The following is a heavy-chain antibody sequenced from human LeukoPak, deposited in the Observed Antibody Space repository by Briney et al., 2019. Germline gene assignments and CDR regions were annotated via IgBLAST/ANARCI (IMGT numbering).Heavy chain of an antibody. CDR3: AKDLRPGYSYGYGMDV. Sequence: GGSLRLSCAASGFTSSSYGMHWVRQAPGKGLEWVAVISYDGSNKYYADSVKGRFTISRDNSKNTLYLQMNSLRAEDTAVYYCAKDLRPGYSYGYGMDVWGQGTTVTVSS. J-gene: IGHJ6*02. CDR2: ISYDGSNK. V-gene: IGHV3-30*18. D-gene: IGHD5-18*01. CDR1: GFTSSSYG.